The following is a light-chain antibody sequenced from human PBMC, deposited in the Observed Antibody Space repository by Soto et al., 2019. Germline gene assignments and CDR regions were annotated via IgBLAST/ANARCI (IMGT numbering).Light chain of an antibody. Sequence: EIVLTQSPATLSLSPGERATLSCRASQSVSNYLAWYQQKPGQAPRLLIYDASNRATGVPARFTGSGSGTDFTLTISSLEPEDFAVYYCQQRSNWPSITFGQGTRLEI. CDR3: QQRSNWPSIT. CDR1: QSVSNY. J-gene: IGKJ5*01. V-gene: IGKV3-11*01. CDR2: DAS.